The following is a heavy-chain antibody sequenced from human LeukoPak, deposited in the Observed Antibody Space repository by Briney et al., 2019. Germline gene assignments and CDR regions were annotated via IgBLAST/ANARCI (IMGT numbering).Heavy chain of an antibody. V-gene: IGHV1-46*01. Sequence: ASVKVSCKASGYTFTSYYMHWVRQAPGQGLEWMGLINPSGGSTRYAQKFQDRVTMTRDTSASTLYMELSSLSSEDTAVYYCARGPATGTAWPFDYWGQGSLVTVSS. J-gene: IGHJ4*02. CDR2: INPSGGST. CDR1: GYTFTSYY. CDR3: ARGPATGTAWPFDY. D-gene: IGHD6-13*01.